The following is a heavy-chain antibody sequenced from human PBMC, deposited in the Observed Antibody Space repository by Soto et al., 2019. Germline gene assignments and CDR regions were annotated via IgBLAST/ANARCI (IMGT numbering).Heavy chain of an antibody. J-gene: IGHJ4*02. CDR2: VSHGGTI. CDR3: VKNRGFDFDD. Sequence: PSETLSLTGDVSSGIFSSRDWWSWVRQPPGKGLEWIGEVSHGGTIHYNPSLKSRVTISEDKSKNQFSLQLSSVTAADMAVYFCVKNRGFDFDDWGQGVLVTVPS. V-gene: IGHV4-4*02. CDR1: SGIFSSRDW. D-gene: IGHD3-9*01.